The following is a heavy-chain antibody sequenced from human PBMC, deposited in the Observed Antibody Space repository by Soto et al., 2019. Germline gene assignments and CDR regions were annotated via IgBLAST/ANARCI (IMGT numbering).Heavy chain of an antibody. CDR1: GFSLTTTHMG. Sequence: QITLKESGPPLVRPAQTLTLTCAFSGFSLTTTHMGVAWIRQPPGKALEWLALIYWDHDKRYSPSLKNRRAISKDTSRNRVVLTITNMNPEDTGTYFCAHAGDYDLLSFDHWGPGTLVTVSS. CDR3: AHAGDYDLLSFDH. D-gene: IGHD4-17*01. CDR2: IYWDHDK. J-gene: IGHJ4*02. V-gene: IGHV2-5*02.